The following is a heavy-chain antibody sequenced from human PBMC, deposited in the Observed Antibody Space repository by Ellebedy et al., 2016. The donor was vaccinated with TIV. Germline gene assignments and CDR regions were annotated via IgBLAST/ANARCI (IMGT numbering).Heavy chain of an antibody. J-gene: IGHJ4*02. CDR1: GYTFTSYY. Sequence: ASVKVSXXASGYTFTSYYMHWVRQAPGQGLEWMGIINPSGGSTSYAQKFQGRVTMTRDTSTSTVYMELSSLRSEDTAVYYCARASLIAAAGTPYYFDYWGQGTLVTVSS. CDR3: ARASLIAAAGTPYYFDY. CDR2: INPSGGST. D-gene: IGHD6-13*01. V-gene: IGHV1-46*01.